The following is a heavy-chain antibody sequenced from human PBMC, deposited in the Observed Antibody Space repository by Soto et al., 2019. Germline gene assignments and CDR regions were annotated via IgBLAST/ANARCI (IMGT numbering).Heavy chain of an antibody. CDR3: ARARNQNTVPYYLDY. CDR2: IIPILGIA. J-gene: IGHJ4*02. D-gene: IGHD2-2*01. V-gene: IGHV1-69*02. CDR1: GGTFSSYT. Sequence: SVKVSCKASGGTFSSYTISWVRQAPGQGIEWMGRIIPILGIANYAQKIQGRVTITADKSTSTDYMELSSLRSEDTAVYYCARARNQNTVPYYLDYWGQGTLVTVSS.